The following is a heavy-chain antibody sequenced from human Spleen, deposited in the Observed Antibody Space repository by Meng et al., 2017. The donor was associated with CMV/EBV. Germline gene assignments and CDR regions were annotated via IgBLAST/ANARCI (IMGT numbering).Heavy chain of an antibody. CDR1: GGSFSGYY. Sequence: SETLSLTCAVYGGSFSGYYWSWIRQPPGKGLEWIGEINHSGSTNYNPSLKSRVTISVDTSKNQFSLKLCSVTAADTAVYYCARAGGTGTGFHWGQGTLVTVSS. CDR3: ARAGGTGTGFH. J-gene: IGHJ4*02. D-gene: IGHD1/OR15-1a*01. CDR2: INHSGST. V-gene: IGHV4-34*01.